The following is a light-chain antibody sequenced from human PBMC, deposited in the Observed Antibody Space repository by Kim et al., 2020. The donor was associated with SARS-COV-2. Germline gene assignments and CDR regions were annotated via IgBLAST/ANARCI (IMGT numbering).Light chain of an antibody. CDR2: DAS. V-gene: IGKV1-5*01. J-gene: IGKJ1*01. Sequence: SAAVGDKVTITCRGRQISSGGVAWYQQKPGKAPKLLNYDASSLESGVPSRFSGSGSGTDFTLIVSSLQPDDFATYYCQQYSNRWTFGQGTKVDIK. CDR1: QISSGG. CDR3: QQYSNRWT.